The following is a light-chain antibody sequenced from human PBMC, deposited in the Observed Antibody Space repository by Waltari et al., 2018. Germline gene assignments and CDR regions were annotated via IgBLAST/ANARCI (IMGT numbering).Light chain of an antibody. J-gene: IGLJ2*01. Sequence: QSVLTQPPSASGSLGHSVTISCTGSSSDVGRYKFVPWYQQYPGKAPKLIFYEVFKRPPGVPDRFSGSKSGNTASLTVSGLQPEDEADYYCSSYAGGNTLVFGGGTRLTVL. V-gene: IGLV2-8*01. CDR1: SSDVGRYKF. CDR3: SSYAGGNTLV. CDR2: EVF.